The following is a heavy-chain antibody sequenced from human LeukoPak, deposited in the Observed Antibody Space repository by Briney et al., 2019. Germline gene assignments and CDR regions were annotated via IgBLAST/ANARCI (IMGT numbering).Heavy chain of an antibody. V-gene: IGHV3-23*01. CDR2: ISGSGGST. CDR1: GFAFSSYA. Sequence: GGSLKLSCAASGFAFSSYAMSWVRQAPGKGLEWVSAISGSGGSTYYADSVKGRFTISRDNSKNTLYLQMNSLRAEDTAVYYCAKVGDGYNPYYFDYWGQGTLVTVSS. J-gene: IGHJ4*02. D-gene: IGHD5-24*01. CDR3: AKVGDGYNPYYFDY.